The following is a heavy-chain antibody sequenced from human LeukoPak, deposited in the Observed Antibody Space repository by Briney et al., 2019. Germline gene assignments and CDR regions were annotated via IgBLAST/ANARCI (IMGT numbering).Heavy chain of an antibody. CDR1: GFIFSSYE. Sequence: GGSLRLSCAASGFIFSSYEMNWVRQAPGKGLEWVSGISSASGSIYYADSVKGRFTISRDNAEDSLYLQMNSLGAEDTAVYYCGRGYYDSSGHYAIDHWVQGTLVTVSS. D-gene: IGHD3-22*01. J-gene: IGHJ4*02. CDR3: GRGYYDSSGHYAIDH. V-gene: IGHV3-21*01. CDR2: ISSASGSI.